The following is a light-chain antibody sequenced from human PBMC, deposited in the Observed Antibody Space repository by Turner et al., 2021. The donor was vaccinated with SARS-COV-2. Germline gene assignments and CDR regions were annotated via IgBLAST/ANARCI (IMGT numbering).Light chain of an antibody. Sequence: EVVLTQYPDTLSLSPGERATLSRGASHSLSNSHVAWYQQRPGLAPRLIMFDTSIRATGIPDRFSGSGSWSDFSLTISGLEPEDSGVYYCQQYGAPPYTFGQGTRLE. CDR2: DTS. V-gene: IGKV3D-20*01. CDR1: HSLSNSH. J-gene: IGKJ2*01. CDR3: QQYGAPPYT.